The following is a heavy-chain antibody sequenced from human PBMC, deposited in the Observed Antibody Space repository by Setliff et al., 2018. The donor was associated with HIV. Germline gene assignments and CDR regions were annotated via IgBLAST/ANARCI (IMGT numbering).Heavy chain of an antibody. D-gene: IGHD1-26*01. Sequence: PSETLSLTCAVFGGSFTDYYWIWIRQPPGKGLEWIGEINHSGSTHYNPSLKSRFIISVDTSKNQFSLKVNSMTAADTAVYYCARGARLLAAYSDRWDYFYMEVWGKGTTVTVSS. CDR1: GGSFTDYY. J-gene: IGHJ6*03. CDR2: INHSGST. CDR3: ARGARLLAAYSDRWDYFYMEV. V-gene: IGHV4-34*01.